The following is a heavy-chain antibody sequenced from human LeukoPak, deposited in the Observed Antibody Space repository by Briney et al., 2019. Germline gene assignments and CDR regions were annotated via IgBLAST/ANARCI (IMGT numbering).Heavy chain of an antibody. D-gene: IGHD5-18*01. CDR2: IYPGDSDT. CDR1: GYSFSSYW. CDR3: ARHRGYSYGLSGWFDP. V-gene: IGHV5-51*01. Sequence: PGESLKISCKGSGYSFSSYWIAWVRQMPGKGLEWMEIIYPGDSDTRYSPSFQGQVTISADKSISTAYLQWSSLKASDTAMYYCARHRGYSYGLSGWFDPWGQGTLVTVSS. J-gene: IGHJ5*02.